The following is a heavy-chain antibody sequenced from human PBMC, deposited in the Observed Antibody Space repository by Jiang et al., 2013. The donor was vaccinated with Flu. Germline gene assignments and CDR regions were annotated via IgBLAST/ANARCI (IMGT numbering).Heavy chain of an antibody. CDR2: IYDSGST. Sequence: LLKPSETLSLTCSVSGGSISGSYWSWIRQSPGKGLEWIGYIYDSGSTNYSPSFSGRVTISVDTSKNQFSLKLTSVTAADTAMYYCTRHVIPFNWFDPWGQGTLVTVSS. CDR3: TRHVIPFNWFDP. V-gene: IGHV4-59*08. CDR1: GGSISGSY. J-gene: IGHJ5*02. D-gene: IGHD2/OR15-2a*01.